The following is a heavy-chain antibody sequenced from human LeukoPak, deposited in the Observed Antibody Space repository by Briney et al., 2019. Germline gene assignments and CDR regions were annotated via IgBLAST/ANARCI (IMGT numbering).Heavy chain of an antibody. Sequence: ASVKVSCKASGYTLTGHYMHWVRQAPGQGLEWMGWINPNSGGTHYAQKFQGRVTMTRDTSISTAYMELSRLRSDDTAAYYCARETTVVTPGGDYWGQGTLVTVSS. D-gene: IGHD4-23*01. V-gene: IGHV1-2*02. CDR2: INPNSGGT. CDR3: ARETTVVTPGGDY. J-gene: IGHJ4*02. CDR1: GYTLTGHY.